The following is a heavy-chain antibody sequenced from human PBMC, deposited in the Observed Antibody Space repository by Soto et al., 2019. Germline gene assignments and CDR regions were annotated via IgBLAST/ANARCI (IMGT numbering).Heavy chain of an antibody. J-gene: IGHJ4*02. CDR3: ATMGTPATGLYYFDY. Sequence: PSETLSLTCAVYGGSFSGYYWSLIRQPPGKGLEWIGEINHSGSTNYNPSLKSRVTISVDTSKNQFSLNLSFVTAADTAVYYCATMGTPATGLYYFDYWGQGTLVTVSS. CDR2: INHSGST. CDR1: GGSFSGYY. D-gene: IGHD2-15*01. V-gene: IGHV4-34*01.